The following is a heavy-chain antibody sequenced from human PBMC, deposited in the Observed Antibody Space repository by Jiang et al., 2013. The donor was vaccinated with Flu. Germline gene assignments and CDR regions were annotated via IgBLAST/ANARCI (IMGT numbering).Heavy chain of an antibody. CDR3: ACAKTQYDAFDI. J-gene: IGHJ3*02. Sequence: GAEVKKPGSSVKVSCKASGGSFSTYAISWVRQAPGQGHEWMGGIIPIFKTPYYAQQFQGRVTITADASTSTAYMYLSTVRSEDTAMYYCACAKTQYDAFDIWGQGDKRSPSLQ. CDR1: GGSFSTYA. V-gene: IGHV1-69*01. D-gene: IGHD2-21*01. CDR2: IIPIFKTP.